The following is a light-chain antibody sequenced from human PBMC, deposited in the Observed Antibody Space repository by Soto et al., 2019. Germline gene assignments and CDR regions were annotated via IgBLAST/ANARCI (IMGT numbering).Light chain of an antibody. Sequence: EIVLTQSPSTLSVSPGERATLSCRASQSVSSYLAWYQQKPGQAPRLLIYDASNRATGIPARFSGSGSGTDFTLTISSLEPEDFAVYYCQQRSNWHPYTFGQGTKLEIK. CDR3: QQRSNWHPYT. CDR2: DAS. CDR1: QSVSSY. V-gene: IGKV3-11*01. J-gene: IGKJ2*01.